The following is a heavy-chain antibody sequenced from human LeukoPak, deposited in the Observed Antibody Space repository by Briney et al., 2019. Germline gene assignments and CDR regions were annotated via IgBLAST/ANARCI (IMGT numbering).Heavy chain of an antibody. CDR3: ARDRIGSSGWYYFDY. Sequence: ASVKVSCKASGYTFTGYYMHWVRQAPGQGLEWMGWINPNSGGTNYAQKFQGWVTMTRDTSISTAYMELSRLRSDDTAVYYCARDRIGSSGWYYFDYWGQGTLVTVSS. J-gene: IGHJ4*02. CDR1: GYTFTGYY. CDR2: INPNSGGT. V-gene: IGHV1-2*04. D-gene: IGHD6-19*01.